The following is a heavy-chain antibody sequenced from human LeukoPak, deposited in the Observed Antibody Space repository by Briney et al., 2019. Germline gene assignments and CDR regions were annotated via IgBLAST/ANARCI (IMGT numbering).Heavy chain of an antibody. CDR2: IIPILGIA. D-gene: IGHD2-2*01. CDR3: ARALSEGVPAARYYYYYMDV. V-gene: IGHV1-69*04. Sequence: ASVKVSCKASGGTFSSYAISWVRQAPGQGLEWMGRIIPILGIANYAQKFQGRVTMTRDTSTSTVYMELSSLRSEDTAVYYCARALSEGVPAARYYYYYMDVWGKGTTVTVSS. J-gene: IGHJ6*03. CDR1: GGTFSSYA.